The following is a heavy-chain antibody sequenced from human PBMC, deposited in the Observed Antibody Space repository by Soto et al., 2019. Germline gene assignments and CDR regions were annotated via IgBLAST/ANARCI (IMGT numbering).Heavy chain of an antibody. J-gene: IGHJ4*02. D-gene: IGHD4-17*01. CDR3: ARDAPDTATTPRYVDY. CDR2: IYYSGNT. CDR1: GGSISTYGYY. Sequence: GRASETLSLTCTVSGGSISTYGYYWSWIRQHPGKGLEWIGYIYYSGNTYYNPSLKSRVTVSRDTSKNQFSLNLSSVTAADTAVYYCARDAPDTATTPRYVDYWARGTLVPVSS. V-gene: IGHV4-31*03.